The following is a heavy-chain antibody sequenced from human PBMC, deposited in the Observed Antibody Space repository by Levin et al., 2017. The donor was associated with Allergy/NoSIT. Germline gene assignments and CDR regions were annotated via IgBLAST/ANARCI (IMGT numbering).Heavy chain of an antibody. Sequence: GGSLRLSCSASGFIFNSHYMDWVRQAPGKGLEWVGRSRNKANNYITEYAASLKGRVIISRDDSKNSAYLQMSNLKSEDTAIYYCVREAAASVFDMWGRGAMVTVSS. CDR2: SRNKANNYIT. V-gene: IGHV3-72*01. J-gene: IGHJ3*01. CDR3: VREAAASVFDM. D-gene: IGHD5/OR15-5a*01. CDR1: GFIFNSHY.